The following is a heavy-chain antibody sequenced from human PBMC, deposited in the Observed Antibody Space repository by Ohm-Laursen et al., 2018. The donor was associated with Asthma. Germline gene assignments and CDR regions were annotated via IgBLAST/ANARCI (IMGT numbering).Heavy chain of an antibody. CDR2: ISSSSSTI. J-gene: IGHJ4*02. CDR1: GFTFSSYS. Sequence: SLRLSCAASGFTFSSYSMNWVRQAPGKGLEWVSYISSSSSTIYYADSVKGQFTISRDNPRNTLYLQMNSLRDEDTAVYYCATDSRYGDYVPFDSWGQGTLVTVSS. V-gene: IGHV3-48*02. D-gene: IGHD4-17*01. CDR3: ATDSRYGDYVPFDS.